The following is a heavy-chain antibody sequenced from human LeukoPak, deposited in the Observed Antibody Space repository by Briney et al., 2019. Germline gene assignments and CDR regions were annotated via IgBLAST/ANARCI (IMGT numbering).Heavy chain of an antibody. J-gene: IGHJ2*01. Sequence: ASVKVSCKASGYTFTSYGISWVRQAPGQGLEWMGWISAYNGNTNYAQKLQGRVTMTTDTSTSTAYMELRSLRSDGTAVYYGARTSSSGWYPWYFDLWGRGTLVTVSS. CDR3: ARTSSSGWYPWYFDL. D-gene: IGHD6-19*01. V-gene: IGHV1-18*01. CDR2: ISAYNGNT. CDR1: GYTFTSYG.